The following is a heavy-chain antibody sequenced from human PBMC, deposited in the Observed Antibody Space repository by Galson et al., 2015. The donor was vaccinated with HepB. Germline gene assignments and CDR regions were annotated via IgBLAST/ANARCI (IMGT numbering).Heavy chain of an antibody. J-gene: IGHJ4*02. CDR3: AKGIWEYYDNRVFDS. CDR1: GFTFSTYA. D-gene: IGHD3-22*01. CDR2: ISGSRSST. Sequence: SCAASGFTFSTYAMNWARQAPGKGLEWVSTISGSRSSTFYADSVKGRFTISRDSSKNTLYLQMSSLRAEDTAVYYCAKGIWEYYDNRVFDSWGQGTLVTVSS. V-gene: IGHV3-23*01.